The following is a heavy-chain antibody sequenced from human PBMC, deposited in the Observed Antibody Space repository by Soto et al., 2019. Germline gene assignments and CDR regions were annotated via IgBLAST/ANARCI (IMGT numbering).Heavy chain of an antibody. Sequence: GGSLRLSCAASGFTFSSYGMHWVCQAPGKGLEWVAVIWYDGSNKYYADSVKGRFTISRDNSKNTLYLQMNSLRAEDTAVYYCARGFWSSSWPGGGLDYWGQGTLVTVSS. CDR2: IWYDGSNK. CDR1: GFTFSSYG. CDR3: ARGFWSSSWPGGGLDY. D-gene: IGHD6-13*01. V-gene: IGHV3-33*01. J-gene: IGHJ4*02.